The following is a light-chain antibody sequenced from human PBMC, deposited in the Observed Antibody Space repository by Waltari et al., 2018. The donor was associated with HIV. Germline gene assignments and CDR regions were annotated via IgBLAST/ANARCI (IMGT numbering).Light chain of an antibody. J-gene: IGLJ2*01. CDR3: SSFAGNDFFV. Sequence: QSALTQPPSASGSPGETVTFSCTGTSNDIGLYNYVSWFQQHPGKVPKLVMFEVSQRPSGVPDRFSGSKSGYTASLTVSGLQPDDEADYFCSSFAGNDFFVFGGGTRLTVL. V-gene: IGLV2-8*01. CDR1: SNDIGLYNY. CDR2: EVS.